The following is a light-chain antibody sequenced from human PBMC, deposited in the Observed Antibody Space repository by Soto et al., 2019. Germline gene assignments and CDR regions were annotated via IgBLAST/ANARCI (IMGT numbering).Light chain of an antibody. J-gene: IGLJ1*01. V-gene: IGLV2-23*02. CDR3: CSYAGSSTFYV. CDR2: EVS. Sequence: QSVLTQPASVSGSPGQSITITCTGTSSDVGSYKLVSWYQQYPGKAPKLMIYEVSKRPSGVSNRFSGSKSGNTASLTISGLQAEDEADYYCCSYAGSSTFYVFGTGTKLTVL. CDR1: SSDVGSYKL.